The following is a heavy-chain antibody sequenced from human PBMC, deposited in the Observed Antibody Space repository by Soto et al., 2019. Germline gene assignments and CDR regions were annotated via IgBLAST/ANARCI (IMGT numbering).Heavy chain of an antibody. Sequence: SETLSLTCTVTGGSISSYYWSWIRQPPGKGLEWIGYIYYSGSTNYNPSLKSRVTISVDTSKNQFSLKLSSVTAADTAVYYCARNYDMLTGYYDYWGQRTLFTV. CDR1: GGSISSYY. J-gene: IGHJ4*02. CDR2: IYYSGST. D-gene: IGHD3-9*01. CDR3: ARNYDMLTGYYDY. V-gene: IGHV4-59*01.